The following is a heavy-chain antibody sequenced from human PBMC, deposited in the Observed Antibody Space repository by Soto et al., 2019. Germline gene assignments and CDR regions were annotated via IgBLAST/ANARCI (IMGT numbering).Heavy chain of an antibody. Sequence: ASVKVSCKTSGYTFNNYGINWVRQAPGQGLEWMGGIIPISGTTNYAQKSQGRVAITADESTDTVYMELSRLRSEDTAVYFCARVRCFNGLCHTADYGMDVWGQGTTVTVSS. CDR1: GYTFNNYG. V-gene: IGHV1-69*13. CDR3: ARVRCFNGLCHTADYGMDV. D-gene: IGHD2-8*01. CDR2: IIPISGTT. J-gene: IGHJ6*02.